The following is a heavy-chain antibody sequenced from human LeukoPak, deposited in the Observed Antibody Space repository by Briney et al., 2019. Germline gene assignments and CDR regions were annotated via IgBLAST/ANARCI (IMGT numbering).Heavy chain of an antibody. J-gene: IGHJ6*03. Sequence: SETLSLTCTVSGYSISTNYYWAWIRQSPGTGLEWIGSVYHNGETYYNPSLKSRVIVSVDTSKNEFSLRLTSVTAADTAVYYCVTPRSWELSDMAVWGKGTTVIVSS. CDR3: VTPRSWELSDMAV. CDR2: VYHNGET. V-gene: IGHV4-38-2*02. CDR1: GYSISTNYY. D-gene: IGHD1-26*01.